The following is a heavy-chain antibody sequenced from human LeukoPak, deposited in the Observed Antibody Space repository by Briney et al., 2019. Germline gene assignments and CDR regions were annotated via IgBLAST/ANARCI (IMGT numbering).Heavy chain of an antibody. V-gene: IGHV4-34*01. CDR1: GGSFSGYY. D-gene: IGHD6-19*01. CDR3: ARPAYSSIRN. Sequence: SETLSLTCAVYGGSFSGYYWSWIRQPPGKGLEWIGEINHSGSTNYNPSLKSRVTISVDTSKNQFSLKLSSVTAADTAVYYCARPAYSSIRNWGQGTLVTVSS. CDR2: INHSGST. J-gene: IGHJ4*02.